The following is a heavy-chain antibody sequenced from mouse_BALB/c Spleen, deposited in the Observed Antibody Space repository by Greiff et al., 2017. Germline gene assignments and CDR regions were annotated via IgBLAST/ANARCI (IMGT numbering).Heavy chain of an antibody. Sequence: VKLQESGAELARPGASVKLSCKASGYTFTDYYINWVKQRTGQGLEWIGEIYPGSGNTYYNEKFKGKATLTADKSSSTAYMQLSSLTSEDSAVYFCARSIRHPDYWGQGTTLTVSS. J-gene: IGHJ2*01. CDR3: ARSIRHPDY. CDR2: IYPGSGNT. D-gene: IGHD2-12*01. CDR1: GYTFTDYY. V-gene: IGHV1-77*01.